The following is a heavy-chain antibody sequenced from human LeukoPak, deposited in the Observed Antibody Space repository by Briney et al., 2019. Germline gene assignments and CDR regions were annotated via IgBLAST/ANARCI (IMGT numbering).Heavy chain of an antibody. CDR2: ISYDGSNK. J-gene: IGHJ5*02. CDR1: GFTFSSYA. D-gene: IGHD3-10*01. CDR3: ARGRGVRGVIGNWFDP. V-gene: IGHV3-30*04. Sequence: GGSLRLSCAASGFTFSSYAMHWVRQAPGKGLEWVAVISYDGSNKYYADSVKGRFTISRDNSKNTLYLQMNSLRSEDTAVYYCARGRGVRGVIGNWFDPWGQGTLVTVSS.